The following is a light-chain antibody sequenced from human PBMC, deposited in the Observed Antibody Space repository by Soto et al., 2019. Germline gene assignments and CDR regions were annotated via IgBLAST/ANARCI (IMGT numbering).Light chain of an antibody. J-gene: IGKJ2*01. Sequence: EIVMTQSPATLSVSPGERVTLSCRASQSVSRKLAWYQQKPGQAPRLLLDGTTTRATGIPARFSGSGSGTEFTLTISSLQSEGLGIYYCQQYGHWPPYTFCQGTTLETK. CDR2: GTT. CDR3: QQYGHWPPYT. CDR1: QSVSRK. V-gene: IGKV3-15*01.